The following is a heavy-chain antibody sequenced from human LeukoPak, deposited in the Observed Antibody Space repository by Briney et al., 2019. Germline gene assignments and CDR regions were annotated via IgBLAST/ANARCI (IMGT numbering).Heavy chain of an antibody. J-gene: IGHJ6*02. V-gene: IGHV3-74*01. Sequence: GGSLRLSCAASGFTFSPCWMHWVRQAPGKGLVEGSQINSDWSSTNYADAVEGRFTICRDNAKNRLYLQMRRLRAEDGAVYYWARAFRYPLDVWGQGTAVTVSS. CDR1: GFTFSPCW. CDR3: ARAFRYPLDV. CDR2: INSDWSST. D-gene: IGHD1-26*01.